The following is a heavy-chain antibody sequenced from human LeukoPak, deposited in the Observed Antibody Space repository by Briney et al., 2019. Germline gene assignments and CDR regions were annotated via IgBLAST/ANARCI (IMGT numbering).Heavy chain of an antibody. V-gene: IGHV4-30-2*01. CDR2: IYHSGST. J-gene: IGHJ4*02. D-gene: IGHD5-12*01. CDR3: ARDRSGYDGGLDY. Sequence: QPXXXGXEWIGYIYHSGSTYYNPSLKSRVTISVDRSKNQFSLKLSSVTAADTAVYYCARDRSGYDGGLDYWGQGTLVTVSS.